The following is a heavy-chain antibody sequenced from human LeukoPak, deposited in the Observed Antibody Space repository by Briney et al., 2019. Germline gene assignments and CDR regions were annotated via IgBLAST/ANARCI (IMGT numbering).Heavy chain of an antibody. CDR1: LDSTTSNF. D-gene: IGHD1-14*01. V-gene: IGHV4-4*02. CDR2: IHRSGSP. CDR3: AREILGGFNPGAY. Sequence: SETLSLTCTVSLDSTTSNFWSWVRQPPGKGLEWIGEIHRSGSPNYNPSLQSRVTISIDRSRNQIALELSSVTAVDTAVYYCAREILGGFNPGAYWGQGTLVTVSS. J-gene: IGHJ4*02.